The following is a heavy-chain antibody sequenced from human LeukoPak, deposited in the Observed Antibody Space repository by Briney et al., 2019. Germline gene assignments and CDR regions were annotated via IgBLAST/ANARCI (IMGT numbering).Heavy chain of an antibody. CDR3: ARSPEDLAAAGLNY. V-gene: IGHV3-23*01. Sequence: GGSLRLSCAASGFTFSGYAMSWVRQPPGKGLEWVSAISGSGDSTYYADSVKGRFTIFRDNSKSTLFLQLNSLRAEDTAFYHCARSPEDLAAAGLNYWGQGTLVTVSS. CDR2: ISGSGDST. J-gene: IGHJ4*02. CDR1: GFTFSGYA. D-gene: IGHD6-13*01.